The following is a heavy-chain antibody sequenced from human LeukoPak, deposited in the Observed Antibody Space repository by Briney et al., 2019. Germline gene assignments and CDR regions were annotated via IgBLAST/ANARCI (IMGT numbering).Heavy chain of an antibody. D-gene: IGHD5-18*01. J-gene: IGHJ3*02. CDR1: GGSFSGYY. CDR2: INHSGST. Sequence: SETLSLTCAVYGGSFSGYYWSWIRQPPGKGLEWIGEINHSGSTNYNPSLKSRVTISVDTSKNQFSLKLSSVTVADTAVYYCARTSTGYSYGVENAFDIWGQGTMVTVSS. V-gene: IGHV4-34*09. CDR3: ARTSTGYSYGVENAFDI.